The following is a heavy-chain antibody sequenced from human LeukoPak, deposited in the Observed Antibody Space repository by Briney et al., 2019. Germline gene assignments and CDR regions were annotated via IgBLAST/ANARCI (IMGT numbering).Heavy chain of an antibody. V-gene: IGHV4-4*02. Sequence: PSETLSLTCAVSGGSISSSNWWSWVRQPPGKGLEWIGEIYHSGSTNYNPSLKSRVTISVDKSKNQFSLKLSSVTAADTAVYYCARVNSAAAAGYYFDYWGQGTLVTVSS. CDR2: IYHSGST. J-gene: IGHJ4*02. CDR3: ARVNSAAAAGYYFDY. D-gene: IGHD6-13*01. CDR1: GGSISSSNW.